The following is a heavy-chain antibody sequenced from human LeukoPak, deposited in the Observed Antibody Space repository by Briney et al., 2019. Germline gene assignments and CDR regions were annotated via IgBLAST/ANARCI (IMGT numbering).Heavy chain of an antibody. Sequence: GEPLKISCKGSGYNFPSYWIGWVRQMPGKGLEWMGVIDPHDSDTRYSPSFRGLVTISADKSTTTAYLQWTSLKASDTAMYYCVRVLSSSWFDFDYWGQGTLVTASS. J-gene: IGHJ4*02. CDR3: VRVLSSSWFDFDY. D-gene: IGHD6-13*01. V-gene: IGHV5-51*01. CDR2: IDPHDSDT. CDR1: GYNFPSYW.